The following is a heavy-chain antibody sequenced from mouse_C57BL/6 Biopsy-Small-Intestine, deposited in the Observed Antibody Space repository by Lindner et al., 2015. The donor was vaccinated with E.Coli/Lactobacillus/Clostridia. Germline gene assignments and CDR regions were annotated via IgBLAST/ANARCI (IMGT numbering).Heavy chain of an antibody. J-gene: IGHJ2*01. V-gene: IGHV14-2*01. D-gene: IGHD1-1*01. CDR1: GFNIKDYY. CDR2: IDPGDGES. Sequence: VQLQESGAXLVKPGASVKLSCTASGFNIKDYYIHWVKQKTDQGLEWIGRIDPGDGESKYAPKFQDKATITADTSSNTAYLQLRSLTSEDTAVYYCAREFITTIGYYFDYWGHGTTLTVSS. CDR3: AREFITTIGYYFDY.